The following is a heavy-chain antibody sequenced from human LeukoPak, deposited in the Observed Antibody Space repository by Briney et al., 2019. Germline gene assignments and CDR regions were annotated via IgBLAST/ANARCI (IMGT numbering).Heavy chain of an antibody. CDR2: ISSSSSYI. J-gene: IGHJ4*02. D-gene: IGHD6-13*01. CDR3: AREVWAAGTGNY. Sequence: SGGSLRLSCAASGFTFSSYSMNWVRQAPGKGLEWVSSISSSSSYIYYADSVKGRFTISRDNAKNSLYLQMNSLRAEDTAVYYCAREVWAAGTGNYWGQGTLVTVSS. CDR1: GFTFSSYS. V-gene: IGHV3-21*01.